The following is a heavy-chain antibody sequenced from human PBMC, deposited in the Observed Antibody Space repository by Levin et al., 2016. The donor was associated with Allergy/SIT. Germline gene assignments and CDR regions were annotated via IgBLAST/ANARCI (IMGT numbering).Heavy chain of an antibody. CDR2: TYYRSEWYY. D-gene: IGHD6-13*01. Sequence: SETLSLTCAISGDSVSNNTAAWNWIRQSPSRGLEWLGRTYYRSEWYYDYAVSVKGRITINPDTSKNQFSLQLNSVTPDDTAVYYCARESRRAPGTLGYFDSWGQGALVTVAS. J-gene: IGHJ4*02. CDR3: ARESRRAPGTLGYFDS. CDR1: GDSVSNNTAA. V-gene: IGHV6-1*01.